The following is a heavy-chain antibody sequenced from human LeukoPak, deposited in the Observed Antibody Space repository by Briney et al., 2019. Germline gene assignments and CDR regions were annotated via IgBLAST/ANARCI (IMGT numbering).Heavy chain of an antibody. Sequence: GGSLRLSCAASGFTFSTYGMHWVRQAPGQGLEWMGWISAYNGNTNYAQKLQGRVTMTTDTSTSTAYMELRSLRSDDTAVYYCARDEAYYYDSSGYLRGPSFDPWGQGTLVTVSS. J-gene: IGHJ5*02. D-gene: IGHD3-22*01. CDR1: GFTFSTYG. CDR2: ISAYNGNT. CDR3: ARDEAYYYDSSGYLRGPSFDP. V-gene: IGHV1-18*01.